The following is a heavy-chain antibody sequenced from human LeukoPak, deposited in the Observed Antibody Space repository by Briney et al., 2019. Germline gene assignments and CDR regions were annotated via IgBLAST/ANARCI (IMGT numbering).Heavy chain of an antibody. CDR2: IYYSGST. J-gene: IGHJ5*02. V-gene: IGHV4-59*01. CDR1: GGSISSYY. CDR3: ARDQIAAAGSWFDP. D-gene: IGHD6-13*01. Sequence: SETLSLTCTVSGGSISSYYWSWIRQPPGKGLEWIGYIYYSGSTNYNPSLKSRVPISVDTSKNQFSLKLSSVTAADAAVYYCARDQIAAAGSWFDPWGQGTLVTVSS.